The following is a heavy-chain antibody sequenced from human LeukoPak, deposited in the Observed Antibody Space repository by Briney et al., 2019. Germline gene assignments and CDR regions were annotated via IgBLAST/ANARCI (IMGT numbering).Heavy chain of an antibody. CDR2: IYYSGST. CDR1: GGSISSSSYY. D-gene: IGHD4-11*01. J-gene: IGHJ4*02. V-gene: IGHV4-39*07. Sequence: SSETLSLTCTVSGGSISSSSYYWGWIRQPPGKGLEWIGSIYYSGSTYYNPSLKSRVTISVDTSKNQFSLKLSSVTAADTAVYYCERDCYSNYGQGYFDYWGQGTLVTVSS. CDR3: ERDCYSNYGQGYFDY.